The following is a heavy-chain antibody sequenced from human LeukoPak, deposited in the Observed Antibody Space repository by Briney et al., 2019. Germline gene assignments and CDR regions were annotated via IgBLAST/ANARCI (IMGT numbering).Heavy chain of an antibody. V-gene: IGHV3-74*01. Sequence: GGSLRLSCAGSGFAFSEYWMHWARQTPEKGLMWVSRINDGGTYTAYADSVKSRFAVSRDNAENTLYLQMDSLTVEDTGLYYCVREIKIMGFRAFDYWGQGTLVTVSS. CDR1: GFAFSEYW. D-gene: IGHD3-10*01. CDR2: INDGGTYT. CDR3: VREIKIMGFRAFDY. J-gene: IGHJ4*02.